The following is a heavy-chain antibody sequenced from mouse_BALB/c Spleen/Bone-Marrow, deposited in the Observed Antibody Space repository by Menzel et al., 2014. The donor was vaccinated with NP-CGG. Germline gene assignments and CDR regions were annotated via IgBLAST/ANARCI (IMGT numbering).Heavy chain of an antibody. CDR3: AREGWLLRFDY. Sequence: EVKLKESGPELVKPGTSVKMSCKASGYIFTSYVMDWVKQKPGQGLEWIGYINPYNDVTNYNEKFKGKATLTSDKSSSTAYMEVSSLTSEDSAVYYCAREGWLLRFDYWGQGTTLTVSS. CDR1: GYIFTSYV. J-gene: IGHJ2*01. V-gene: IGHV1-14*01. CDR2: INPYNDVT. D-gene: IGHD2-3*01.